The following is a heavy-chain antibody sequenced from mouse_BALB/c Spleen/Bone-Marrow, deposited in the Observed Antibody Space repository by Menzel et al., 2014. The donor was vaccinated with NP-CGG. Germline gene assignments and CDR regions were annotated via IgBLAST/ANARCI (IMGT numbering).Heavy chain of an antibody. V-gene: IGHV1-87*01. CDR3: ARRGNSLTDY. J-gene: IGHJ4*01. CDR2: IYPGDGDT. CDR1: GYTFTSYW. Sequence: QVQLQQSGADLARPGASVKLSCKASGYTFTSYWMQWVKQRPGQGLEWIGAIYPGDGDTRYTQKFKGKATLTADKSSSTAYLQLSSLASEDSAVYYCARRGNSLTDYWGQGTSVTVSS. D-gene: IGHD2-1*01.